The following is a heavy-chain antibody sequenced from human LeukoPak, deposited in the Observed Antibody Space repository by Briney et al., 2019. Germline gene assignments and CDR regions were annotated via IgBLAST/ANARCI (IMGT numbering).Heavy chain of an antibody. D-gene: IGHD6-19*01. V-gene: IGHV3-7*01. J-gene: IGHJ4*02. CDR3: AREPYSSGWSYFDY. Sequence: GGSLRLSCAASGFTFSIYYMSWVRQAPGKGLEWVANIEGDGTEKYYVDSVKGRFTISRDNAKNSLHLQMNSLRAEDTAVYYCAREPYSSGWSYFDYWGQGTLVTVSS. CDR1: GFTFSIYY. CDR2: IEGDGTEK.